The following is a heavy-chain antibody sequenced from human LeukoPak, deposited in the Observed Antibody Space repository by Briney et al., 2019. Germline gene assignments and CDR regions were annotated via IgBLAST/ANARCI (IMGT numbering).Heavy chain of an antibody. J-gene: IGHJ4*02. V-gene: IGHV3-23*01. CDR2: ISGSGGST. CDR1: GFTFSIYA. D-gene: IGHD3-9*01. Sequence: GGSLRLSCAASGFTFSIYAMSWVRQAPGKGLEWVSAISGSGGSTYYADSVKGRFTTSRDNSKNTLYLQMNSLRAEDTAVYYCAKGETYYDILTGFDYWGQGTLVTVSS. CDR3: AKGETYYDILTGFDY.